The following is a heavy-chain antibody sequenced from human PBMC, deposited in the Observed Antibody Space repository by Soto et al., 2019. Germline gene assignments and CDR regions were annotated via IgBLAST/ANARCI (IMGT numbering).Heavy chain of an antibody. V-gene: IGHV3-74*01. CDR3: ARLMGGSNFPFDF. CDR2: INSDGSTT. CDR1: GFTFSSYW. J-gene: IGHJ4*01. Sequence: GGSLRLSCAASGFTFSSYWMSWVRQAPGKGLVWVSRINSDGSTTTYADSLKGRFTVSRDNAKNTLYLQMNSLRAEDTAVYYCARLMGGSNFPFDFWGHGALVTVSS. D-gene: IGHD6-13*01.